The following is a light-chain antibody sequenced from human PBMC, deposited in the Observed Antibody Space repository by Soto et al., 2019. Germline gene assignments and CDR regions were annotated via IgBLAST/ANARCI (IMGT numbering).Light chain of an antibody. V-gene: IGKV3-11*01. CDR2: DAS. CDR3: QQRSSWPPT. CDR1: QSVSSY. J-gene: IGKJ1*01. Sequence: EIVMTQSPATLSVSPGERATLSCRASQSVSSYLAWYQQRPGQAPRLLIYDASNRATGVPARFSGSGSGTDGTLTISSLEPEDVAVDYCQQRSSWPPTVGQGTKVDIK.